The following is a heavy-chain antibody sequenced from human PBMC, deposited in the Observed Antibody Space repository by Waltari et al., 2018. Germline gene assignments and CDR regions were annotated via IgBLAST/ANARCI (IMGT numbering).Heavy chain of an antibody. D-gene: IGHD3-9*01. CDR2: INEDGSSI. J-gene: IGHJ4*02. Sequence: EVQLVESGGGFVQPGGSLRLSCAASGFTFSRFWTSWVRRAPEKGLEWVAKINEDGSSIYYLGSVKGRFTISRDNAKNSLSLQMDSLRVEDTGVYYCVRGIDGWGQGTLVTVSS. CDR3: VRGIDG. CDR1: GFTFSRFW. V-gene: IGHV3-7*01.